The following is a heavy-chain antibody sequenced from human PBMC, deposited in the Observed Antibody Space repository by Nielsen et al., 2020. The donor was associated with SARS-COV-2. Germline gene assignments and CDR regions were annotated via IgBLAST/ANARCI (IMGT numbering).Heavy chain of an antibody. CDR2: ISYDGSNK. J-gene: IGHJ4*02. CDR1: GFTFSSYG. CDR3: ARGAVAGTDY. V-gene: IGHV3-30*03. Sequence: SLKISCAASGFTFSSYGMHWVRQAPGKGLEWVAVISYDGSNKYYADSVKGRFTISRDNSKNTLYLQMNSLRAEDTAVYYCARGAVAGTDYWGQGTLVTVSS. D-gene: IGHD6-19*01.